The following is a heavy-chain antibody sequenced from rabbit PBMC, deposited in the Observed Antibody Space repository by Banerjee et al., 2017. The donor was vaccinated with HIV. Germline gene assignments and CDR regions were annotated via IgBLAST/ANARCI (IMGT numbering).Heavy chain of an antibody. CDR3: ARVSETSGWGEDL. CDR1: GFSFSNKAV. CDR2: INAVTGKA. V-gene: IGHV1S45*01. Sequence: QEQLVESGGGLVKPGASLTLTCKASGFSFSNKAVMCWVRQAPGKGLEWIACINAVTGKAVYASWAKGRFTISKTSSTTVTLQMTSLTVADTATYFCARVSETSGWGEDLWGPGTLVTVS. J-gene: IGHJ4*01. D-gene: IGHD4-1*01.